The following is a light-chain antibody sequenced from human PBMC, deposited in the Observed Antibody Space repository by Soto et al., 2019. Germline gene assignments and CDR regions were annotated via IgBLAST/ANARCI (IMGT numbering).Light chain of an antibody. J-gene: IGLJ1*01. CDR1: SSDVGGYNY. CDR2: DVS. V-gene: IGLV2-14*03. CDR3: SSYTSSTFGV. Sequence: QSALTQPASASGCPGQSITISCTGTSSDVGGYNYVSWYQQHPGEAPKIIIYDVSSRPSGVSYRFSGSKSGNTASLTISGLQSEDEADYYCSSYTSSTFGVFGTGTKVTVL.